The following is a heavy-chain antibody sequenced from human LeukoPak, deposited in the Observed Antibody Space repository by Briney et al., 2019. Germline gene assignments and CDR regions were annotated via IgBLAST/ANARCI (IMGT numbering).Heavy chain of an antibody. J-gene: IGHJ4*02. CDR1: GFTFSSYA. D-gene: IGHD3-22*01. CDR2: ISGSGGST. CDR3: AKFSIADYYDSSGYYHPPKNFDY. V-gene: IGHV3-23*01. Sequence: GGSLRLSCAASGFTFSSYAMSWVRQAPGKGLEWVSAISGSGGSTYYADSVKGRFTISRDNSKNTLYLQMNSLRAEDTAVYYCAKFSIADYYDSSGYYHPPKNFDYWGQGTLVTVSS.